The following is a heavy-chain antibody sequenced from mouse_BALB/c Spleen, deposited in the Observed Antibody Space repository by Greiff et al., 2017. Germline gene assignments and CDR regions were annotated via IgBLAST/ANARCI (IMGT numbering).Heavy chain of an antibody. J-gene: IGHJ2*01. CDR2: INPSTGYT. CDR1: GYTFTSYW. CDR3: ARSLLPYFDY. D-gene: IGHD2-10*01. Sequence: QVQLQQSGAELAKPGASVKMSCKASGYTFTSYWMHWVKQRPGQGLEWIGYINPSTGYTEYNQKFKDKATLTADKSSSTAYMQLSSLTSEDSAVYYCARSLLPYFDYWGQGTTLTVSS. V-gene: IGHV1-7*01.